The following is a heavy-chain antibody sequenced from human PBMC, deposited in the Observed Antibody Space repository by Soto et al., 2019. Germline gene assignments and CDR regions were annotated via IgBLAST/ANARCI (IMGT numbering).Heavy chain of an antibody. CDR1: GYSFTSYW. D-gene: IGHD3-3*01. CDR3: ARLAIFDFDY. J-gene: IGHJ4*02. Sequence: PGESLKISCKGSGYSFTSYWISWVRQMPGKGLEWMVRIVPIDSYTNYSPSFQGHVTISADKSISTAYLQWSSLKASDTAMYYCARLAIFDFDYWGQGTLVTVSS. V-gene: IGHV5-10-1*01. CDR2: IVPIDSYT.